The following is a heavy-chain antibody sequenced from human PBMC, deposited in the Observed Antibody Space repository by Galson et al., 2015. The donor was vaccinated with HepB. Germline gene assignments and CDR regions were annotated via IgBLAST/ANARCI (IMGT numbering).Heavy chain of an antibody. CDR1: GFTFSSYA. CDR3: ARVGQWLVQGSWFDY. CDR2: ISYDGSNK. J-gene: IGHJ4*02. Sequence: SLRLSCAASGFTFSSYAMHWVRQAPGKGLEWVAVISYDGSNKYYADSVKGRFTISRDNSKNTLYLQMNSLRAEDTAVYYCARVGQWLVQGSWFDYWGQGTLVTVSS. V-gene: IGHV3-30-3*01. D-gene: IGHD6-19*01.